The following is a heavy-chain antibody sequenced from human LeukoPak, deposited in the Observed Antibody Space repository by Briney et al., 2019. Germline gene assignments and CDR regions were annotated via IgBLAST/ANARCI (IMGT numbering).Heavy chain of an antibody. J-gene: IGHJ3*02. D-gene: IGHD3-16*01. V-gene: IGHV4-61*05. CDR3: ARLEMITLDAFDI. Sequence: SETLSLTCTVSGGSISSSSYYWGWIRQPPGKGLEWIGYIYYSGSTNYNPSLKSRVTISVDTSKNQFSLKLSSVTAADTAVYYCARLEMITLDAFDIWGQGTMVTVSS. CDR2: IYYSGST. CDR1: GGSISSSSYY.